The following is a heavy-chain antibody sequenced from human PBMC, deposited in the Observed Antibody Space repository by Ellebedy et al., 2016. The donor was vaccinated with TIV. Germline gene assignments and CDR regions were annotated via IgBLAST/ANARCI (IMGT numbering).Heavy chain of an antibody. CDR2: IRYDGSNK. Sequence: GGSLRLSCAASGFTFSSYGMHWVRQAPGKGLEWVAFIRYDGSNKYYADSVKGRFTISRDNSKNTLCLQMNSLRAEDTAVYYCAKGAQAGYRPEYFQHWGQGTLVTVSS. V-gene: IGHV3-30*02. D-gene: IGHD5-18*01. CDR1: GFTFSSYG. CDR3: AKGAQAGYRPEYFQH. J-gene: IGHJ1*01.